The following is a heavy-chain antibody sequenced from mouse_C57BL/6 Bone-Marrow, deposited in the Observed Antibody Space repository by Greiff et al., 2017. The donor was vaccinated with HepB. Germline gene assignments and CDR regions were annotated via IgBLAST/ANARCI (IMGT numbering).Heavy chain of an antibody. Sequence: VQLQQSGAELVRPGASVKLSCTASGFNIKDYYMHWVKQRPEQGLEWIGRIDPEDGDTEYAPKFQGKATMTADTSSNTADLQLSSLTSEDTAVYYWATPDDYGGGYFDVWGTGTTVTVSS. V-gene: IGHV14-1*01. J-gene: IGHJ1*03. D-gene: IGHD1-1*01. CDR3: ATPDDYGGGYFDV. CDR1: GFNIKDYY. CDR2: IDPEDGDT.